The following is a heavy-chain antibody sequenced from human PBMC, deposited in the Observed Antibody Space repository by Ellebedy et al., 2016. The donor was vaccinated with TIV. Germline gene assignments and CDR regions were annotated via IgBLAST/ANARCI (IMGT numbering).Heavy chain of an antibody. CDR1: GGSISSSTYY. CDR2: IYYTGTT. D-gene: IGHD2-2*01. Sequence: MPGGSLRLSCSVSGGSISSSTYYWGWIRQPPGKGLEWIGNIYYTGTTYSNPSLNSPVTISVDTSKNQFSLKLSSVTAADTALYYCASLPPAMSGYYYHGMDVWGQGTTVTVSS. V-gene: IGHV4-39*01. J-gene: IGHJ6*02. CDR3: ASLPPAMSGYYYHGMDV.